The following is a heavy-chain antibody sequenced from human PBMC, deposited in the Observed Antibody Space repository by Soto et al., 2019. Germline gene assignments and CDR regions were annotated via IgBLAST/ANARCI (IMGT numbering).Heavy chain of an antibody. J-gene: IGHJ6*02. Sequence: GGSLRLSCAASVFTFGDYTMTWVRQAPGKGLEWVSTISGPSSSTYYADSVKGRFTISRDNSKNTLYLQMNSLRAEDTAVYYCAKDLGYGSGSFVGMDVWGQGTTVTVSS. D-gene: IGHD3-10*01. V-gene: IGHV3-23*01. CDR2: ISGPSSST. CDR1: VFTFGDYT. CDR3: AKDLGYGSGSFVGMDV.